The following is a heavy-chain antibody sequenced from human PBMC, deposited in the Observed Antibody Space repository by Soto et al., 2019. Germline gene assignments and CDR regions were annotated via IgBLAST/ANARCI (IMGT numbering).Heavy chain of an antibody. D-gene: IGHD1-26*01. CDR2: MGEDGSEI. V-gene: IGHV3-7*01. J-gene: IGHJ4*02. CDR3: ARGWAAQDY. Sequence: ESGGGLVQPGGSLRLSCAASGFTFSGYWMTWVRQAPGKGLEWVANMGEDGSEIYYVDSVKGRFTISRDNAKNSLYLQMNSLRAEDTAVYYCARGWAAQDYWGQGTLVTVSS. CDR1: GFTFSGYW.